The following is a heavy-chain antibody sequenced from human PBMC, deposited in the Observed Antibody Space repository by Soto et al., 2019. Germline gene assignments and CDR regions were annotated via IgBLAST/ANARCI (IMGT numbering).Heavy chain of an antibody. D-gene: IGHD3-16*01. CDR2: INPSIGTT. V-gene: IGHV1-46*03. J-gene: IGHJ4*02. Sequence: QVQLVQSGAEVKKPGASVKVSCKASGYTFTSQNMHWVRQATGQGLEWMGVINPSIGTTTYAQKFQCRVTMTSDTSTSTVYMEVSSLRSEDTAVYYCARPLGKRFDYWGQGTLVTVSS. CDR3: ARPLGKRFDY. CDR1: GYTFTSQN.